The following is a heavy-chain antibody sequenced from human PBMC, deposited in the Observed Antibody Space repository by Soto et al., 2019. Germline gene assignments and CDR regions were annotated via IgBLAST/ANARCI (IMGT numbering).Heavy chain of an antibody. V-gene: IGHV4-39*01. D-gene: IGHD6-13*01. CDR3: ARRSPAAGTNWFDP. Sequence: QLQLQESGPGLVKPSETLSLTCTVSGGSISSSYYWGWIRQPPGKGLEWIGSIYYSGSTNYNPSPKSRVIISVDTSKNQFSLKLSSVPAADTAVYYCARRSPAAGTNWFDPWGQGTLVTVSS. J-gene: IGHJ5*02. CDR2: IYYSGST. CDR1: GGSISSSYY.